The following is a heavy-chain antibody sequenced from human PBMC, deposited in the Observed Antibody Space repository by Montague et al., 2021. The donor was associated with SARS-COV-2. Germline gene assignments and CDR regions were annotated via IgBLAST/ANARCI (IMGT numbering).Heavy chain of an antibody. J-gene: IGHJ6*03. D-gene: IGHD3-10*01. CDR1: GGSFSTYS. CDR3: ASLGDGVVPSPILGVGPYYSYYYMDV. Sequence: SETLSLTCAVHGGSFSTYSWNWIRQPPGKGLEWIGEIHHGGSTNYNPSLKSRVTISADTSKNQFSLKLTSVAAADTAVYYCASLGDGVVPSPILGVGPYYSYYYMDVWGKGTKVTVSS. CDR2: IHHGGST. V-gene: IGHV4-34*01.